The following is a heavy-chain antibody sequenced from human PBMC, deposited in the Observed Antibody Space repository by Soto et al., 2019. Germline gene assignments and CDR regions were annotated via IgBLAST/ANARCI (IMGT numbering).Heavy chain of an antibody. D-gene: IGHD6-13*01. CDR1: GGSISSGGYY. Sequence: PSETLSLTCTVSGGSISSGGYYWSWIRQHPGKGLEWIGYIYYSGSTYYNPSLKSRVTISVDTSKNQFSLKLSSVTAADTAVYYCARALGIAAAGTYYYYYYMDVWGKATTVTVSS. CDR2: IYYSGST. V-gene: IGHV4-31*03. J-gene: IGHJ6*03. CDR3: ARALGIAAAGTYYYYYYMDV.